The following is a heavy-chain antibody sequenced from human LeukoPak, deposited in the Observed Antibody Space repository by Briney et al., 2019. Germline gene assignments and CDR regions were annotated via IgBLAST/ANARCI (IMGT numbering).Heavy chain of an antibody. D-gene: IGHD5-12*01. CDR1: GFPLSRYV. CDR3: AKDVMATMSSGGYYFDH. CDR2: SSGRDGTT. J-gene: IGHJ4*02. Sequence: GGSLRLSCAASGFPLSRYVMSWVRQAPGKGLEWVSGSSGRDGTTAYADPVKGRFTISRDSSRNSLFLQLDSLRPEDTAVYYCAKDVMATMSSGGYYFDHWGQGTLVTVSS. V-gene: IGHV3-23*01.